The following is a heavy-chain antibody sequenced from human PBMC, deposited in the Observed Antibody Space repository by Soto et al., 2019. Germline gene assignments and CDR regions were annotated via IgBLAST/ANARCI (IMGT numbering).Heavy chain of an antibody. CDR3: ASPRNYDILTGLYYYGMDV. D-gene: IGHD3-9*01. V-gene: IGHV3-74*01. CDR1: GFTFSSYW. CDR2: INSDGSST. Sequence: GGSLRLSCAASGFTFSSYWMHWVRQAPGEGLVWVPRINSDGSSTSYADSVKGRFTISRDNAKNTLYLQMNSLRAEDTAVYYCASPRNYDILTGLYYYGMDVWGQGTTVTVSS. J-gene: IGHJ6*02.